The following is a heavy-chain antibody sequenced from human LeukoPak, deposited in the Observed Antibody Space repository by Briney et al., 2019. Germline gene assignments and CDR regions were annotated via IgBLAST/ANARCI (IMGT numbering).Heavy chain of an antibody. D-gene: IGHD7-27*01. CDR3: AKDGGLWVSAHWGDS. Sequence: HPGGSLRVSCAASGFTFSFYAMSWVRQAPGKGLEWVSTITTSDGNTYYADSVKGRFTVSRDNSKNTLFLQMNSLRAEDTAVYYCAKDGGLWVSAHWGDSWGRGTLVTVSS. J-gene: IGHJ4*02. CDR2: ITTSDGNT. CDR1: GFTFSFYA. V-gene: IGHV3-23*01.